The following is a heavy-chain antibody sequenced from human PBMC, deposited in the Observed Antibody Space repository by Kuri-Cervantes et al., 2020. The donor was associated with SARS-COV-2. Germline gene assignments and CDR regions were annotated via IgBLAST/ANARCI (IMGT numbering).Heavy chain of an antibody. CDR2: ISSSSSYI. CDR1: GFTLSSYS. J-gene: IGHJ4*02. V-gene: IGHV3-21*01. D-gene: IGHD5-18*01. Sequence: GGSLRLSCAASGFTLSSYSMNWVRQAPGKGLEWVSSISSSSSYIYYADSVKGRFTISRDNAKNPLYLQMNSLRAEDTAVYYCAREDSYGYGDYWGQGTLVTVSS. CDR3: AREDSYGYGDY.